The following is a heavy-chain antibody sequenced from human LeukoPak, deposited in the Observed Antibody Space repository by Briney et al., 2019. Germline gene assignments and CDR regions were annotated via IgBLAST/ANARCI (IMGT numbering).Heavy chain of an antibody. J-gene: IGHJ4*02. CDR3: AAGYGRAEY. D-gene: IGHD5-18*01. CDR1: GFSFREYA. CDR2: ISISSSYT. Sequence: PGGSLRLSCTGSGFSFREYAMNWLRQAPGKGLGWVSLISISSSYTYNADSARGRFTTSRDNAKSSLYLQMDGLRVEDTAVYYCAAGYGRAEYWGPGILVSVSS. V-gene: IGHV3-21*06.